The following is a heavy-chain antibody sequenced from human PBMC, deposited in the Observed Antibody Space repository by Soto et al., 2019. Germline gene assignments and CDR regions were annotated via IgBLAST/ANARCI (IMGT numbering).Heavy chain of an antibody. V-gene: IGHV1-46*01. CDR1: GYTFTSYY. CDR2: INPSGGST. CDR3: ARAPERYDSSGYFDY. Sequence: GASVKVSCKASGYTFTSYYMHWVRQAPGQGLEWLGIINPSGGSTSYAQKFQGRVTMTRDTSTSTVYMELSSLRSEDTAVYYCARAPERYDSSGYFDYWGQGTLVTVSS. J-gene: IGHJ4*02. D-gene: IGHD3-22*01.